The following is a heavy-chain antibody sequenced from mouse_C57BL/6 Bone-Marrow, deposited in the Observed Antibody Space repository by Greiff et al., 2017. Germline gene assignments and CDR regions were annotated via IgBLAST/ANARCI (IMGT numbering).Heavy chain of an antibody. CDR3: TRDYYGSSHYYAMDY. J-gene: IGHJ4*01. V-gene: IGHV1-15*01. CDR2: IDPETGGT. D-gene: IGHD1-1*01. Sequence: VKLQESGAELVRPGASVTLSCKASGYTFTDYEMHWVKQTPVHGLEWIGAIDPETGGTAYNQKFKGKAILTADNSSSTAYMELRSLTSEDSAVYYCTRDYYGSSHYYAMDYWGQGTSVTGSS. CDR1: GYTFTDYE.